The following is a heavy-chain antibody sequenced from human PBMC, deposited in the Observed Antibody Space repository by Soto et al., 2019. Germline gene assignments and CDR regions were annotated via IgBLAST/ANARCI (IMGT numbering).Heavy chain of an antibody. CDR2: VRGIGHDS. CDR3: VKDYLPGGDAISSRSTEPPMDV. D-gene: IGHD6-13*01. Sequence: EVQLLESGGGLVRPGESLRLSCAASGFTFATYAMSWVRQGPGKGLEWVAIVRGIGHDSYYADSVKGRFTISTDNSKNTVYLQMNSLRAEDTAVYYCVKDYLPGGDAISSRSTEPPMDVWGRGTTVIVSS. V-gene: IGHV3-23*01. CDR1: GFTFATYA. J-gene: IGHJ6*02.